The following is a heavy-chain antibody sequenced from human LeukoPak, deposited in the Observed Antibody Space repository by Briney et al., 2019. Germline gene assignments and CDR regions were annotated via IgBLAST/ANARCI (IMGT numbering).Heavy chain of an antibody. D-gene: IGHD3-3*01. Sequence: GGSLRLSCAASGFTFSSYSMNWVRQAPGKGLEWVSYISSSSSTIYYADSVKGRLTISRDNAKNSLYLQMNSLRAEDTAVYYCATTIFGVVIDNNWFDPWGQGTLVPVSS. V-gene: IGHV3-48*01. CDR2: ISSSSSTI. CDR1: GFTFSSYS. CDR3: ATTIFGVVIDNNWFDP. J-gene: IGHJ5*02.